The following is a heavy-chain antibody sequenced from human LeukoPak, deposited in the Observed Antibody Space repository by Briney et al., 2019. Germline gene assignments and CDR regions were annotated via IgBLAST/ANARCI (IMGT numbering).Heavy chain of an antibody. D-gene: IGHD5-18*01. J-gene: IGHJ4*02. CDR3: AKRTGQHDS. CDR2: IKTDGSDK. Sequence: GGSLRLSCAASGFTFSIYWMTWVRQAPGKGLEWVANIKTDGSDKYYMGSVKGRFTNSRDNAKNSLFLQMNSLRAEDTAVYYCAKRTGQHDSWGQGTLVTVSS. CDR1: GFTFSIYW. V-gene: IGHV3-7*01.